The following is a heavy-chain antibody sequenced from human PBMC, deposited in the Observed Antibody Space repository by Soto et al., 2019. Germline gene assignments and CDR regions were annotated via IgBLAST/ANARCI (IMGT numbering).Heavy chain of an antibody. J-gene: IGHJ6*02. CDR3: AKDVSSSSWYRLAPNYYGMDV. D-gene: IGHD6-13*01. Sequence: EVQLLESGGGLVQPGGSLRLSCAASGFTFSSYAMSWVRQAPGKGLEWVSAISGSGGSTYYADSVKGRFTISRDNSKNTRYLQMNSLRAEDTAVYYCAKDVSSSSWYRLAPNYYGMDVWGQGTTVTVSS. V-gene: IGHV3-23*01. CDR1: GFTFSSYA. CDR2: ISGSGGST.